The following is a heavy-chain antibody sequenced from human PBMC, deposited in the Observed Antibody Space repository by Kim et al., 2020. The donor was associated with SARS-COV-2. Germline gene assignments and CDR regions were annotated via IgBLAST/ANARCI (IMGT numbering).Heavy chain of an antibody. V-gene: IGHV4-4*02. Sequence: SETLSLTCAVSGDSISSNNWWCWVRQPPGKGLEWFGEISHSGNVNYNPSIKSRVTILLDRSKNEFSLELRSVTAADAAVYFCAREYSNSSSSPFDSWGQGTLVTVSA. CDR1: GDSISSNNW. J-gene: IGHJ4*02. CDR2: ISHSGNV. D-gene: IGHD6-13*01. CDR3: AREYSNSSSSPFDS.